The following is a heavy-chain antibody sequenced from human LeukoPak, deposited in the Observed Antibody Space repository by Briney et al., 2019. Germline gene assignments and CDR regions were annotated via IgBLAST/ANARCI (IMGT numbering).Heavy chain of an antibody. J-gene: IGHJ5*02. CDR1: GFTFSSYG. D-gene: IGHD5-18*01. V-gene: IGHV3-23*01. CDR2: ISGSGGST. Sequence: GGSLRLSCAASGFTFSSYGMSWVRQAPGKGLEWVSAISGSGGSTYYADSVEGRFTISRDNSKNTLYLQMNSLRAEDTAVYYCAKHTAMVLRNWFDPWGQGTLVTVSS. CDR3: AKHTAMVLRNWFDP.